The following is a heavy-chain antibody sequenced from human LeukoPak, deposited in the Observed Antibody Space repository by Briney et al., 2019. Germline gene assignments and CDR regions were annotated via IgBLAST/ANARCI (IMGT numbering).Heavy chain of an antibody. CDR3: ASRALGATAGTNDY. Sequence: GGSLRLSCAASGFSFSSYCMNWVRPAPGKGLEWVSYISSISSTIYYADSVKGRFTISRDNAKNSLYLQMNSLRAEDTAVYYCASRALGATAGTNDYWGQGTLVTVSS. CDR1: GFSFSSYC. CDR2: ISSISSTI. V-gene: IGHV3-48*01. D-gene: IGHD6-13*01. J-gene: IGHJ4*02.